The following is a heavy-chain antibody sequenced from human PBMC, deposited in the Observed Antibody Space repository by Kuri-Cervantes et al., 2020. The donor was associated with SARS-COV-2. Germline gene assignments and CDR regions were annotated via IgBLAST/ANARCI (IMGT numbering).Heavy chain of an antibody. J-gene: IGHJ4*02. D-gene: IGHD4-11*01. V-gene: IGHV2-70*11. Sequence: SGPTLVKPTQTLTLTCTFSGFSLNPSGMCVSWIRQPPGKALEWLARIDWDDDKYYKTSLKNRLTISKDTTKNQVVLTMTNMGPVDTATYYCSRIQATTVIADYWGQGTLVTVSS. CDR2: IDWDDDK. CDR1: GFSLNPSGMC. CDR3: SRIQATTVIADY.